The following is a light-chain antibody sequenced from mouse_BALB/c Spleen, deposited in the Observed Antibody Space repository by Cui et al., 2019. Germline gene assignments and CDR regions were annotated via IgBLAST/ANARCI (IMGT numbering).Light chain of an antibody. CDR3: QQWSSNPLT. Sequence: HIVLTQPPALMSASPAEKVTMTCSASSSVSYMYWYQQKPRSSPKPWIYLTSNLASGVPARFSGSGSGTSYSLTISSMEAEDAATYYCQQWSSNPLTFGAGTKLELK. CDR1: SSVSY. CDR2: LTS. J-gene: IGKJ5*01. V-gene: IGKV4-68*01.